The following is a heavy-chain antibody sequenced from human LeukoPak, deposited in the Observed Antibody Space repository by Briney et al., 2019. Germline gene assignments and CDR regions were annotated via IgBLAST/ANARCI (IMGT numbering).Heavy chain of an antibody. V-gene: IGHV3-30*02. Sequence: PGGSLRLSCAASGFTFSSYGMHWVRQAPGKGLEWVAFIRYDGSNKYYADSVKGRFTISRDNSKNTLYLQMNSLRAEDTAVYYCAKSTMYYYDSSGYAALDYWGQGTLVTVSS. CDR2: IRYDGSNK. J-gene: IGHJ4*02. CDR3: AKSTMYYYDSSGYAALDY. CDR1: GFTFSSYG. D-gene: IGHD3-22*01.